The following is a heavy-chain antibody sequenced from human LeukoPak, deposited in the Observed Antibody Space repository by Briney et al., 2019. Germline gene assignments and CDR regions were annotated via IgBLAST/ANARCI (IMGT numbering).Heavy chain of an antibody. J-gene: IGHJ5*02. D-gene: IGHD5-18*01. V-gene: IGHV1-2*07. CDR3: ARGLDLYPGYSYGQNWFDP. CDR1: GYTFTCYY. CDR2: IYPICGGT. Sequence: SVNVSFKASGYTFTCYYIHWVRQPPGQGREGMGLIYPICGGTNYSHKIQGRVTMTRDTSITTAYMEMSRLRSDDTAIYYCARGLDLYPGYSYGQNWFDPWGQGTLVTVSS.